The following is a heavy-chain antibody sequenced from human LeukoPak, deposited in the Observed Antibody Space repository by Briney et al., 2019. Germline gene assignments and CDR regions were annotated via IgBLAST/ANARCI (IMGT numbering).Heavy chain of an antibody. J-gene: IGHJ4*02. CDR3: ARGPGSSWPGESLDY. V-gene: IGHV4-31*03. CDR1: GGSISSGGYY. Sequence: PSQTLSLTCTVSGGSISSGGYYWSWIRQHPGKGLEWIGYIYYSGITYYNPSLKSRVTISVDASKNQFSLKLSSVTAADTAVYYCARGPGSSWPGESLDYWGQGTLVTVSS. CDR2: IYYSGIT. D-gene: IGHD6-13*01.